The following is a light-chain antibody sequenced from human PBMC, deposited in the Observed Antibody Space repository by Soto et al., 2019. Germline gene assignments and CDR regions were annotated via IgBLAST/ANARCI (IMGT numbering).Light chain of an antibody. V-gene: IGKV1-8*01. Sequence: IQMTQSPSSLSASTGDRVTITCRASQGISSYLAWYQQKPGKAPKLLIYAASTLQSGVPSRFSGSGSGTDLTLTISCLQSEDFATYYCQQYYSYPLTFGGGTKVEIK. CDR3: QQYYSYPLT. CDR2: AAS. CDR1: QGISSY. J-gene: IGKJ4*01.